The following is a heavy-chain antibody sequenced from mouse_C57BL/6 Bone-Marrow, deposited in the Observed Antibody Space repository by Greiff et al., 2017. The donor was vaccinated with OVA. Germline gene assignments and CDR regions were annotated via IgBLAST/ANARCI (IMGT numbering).Heavy chain of an antibody. V-gene: IGHV5-6*02. CDR3: ARRGLRQGNFDY. CDR2: ISSGGSYT. CDR1: GFTFSSYG. Sequence: EVNVVESGGDLVKPGGSLKLSCAASGFTFSSYGMSWVRQTPDKRLEWVATISSGGSYTYYPDSVKGRFTISRDNAKNTLYLQMSSLKSEDTAMYYCARRGLRQGNFDYWGQGTTLTVSS. J-gene: IGHJ2*01. D-gene: IGHD2-4*01.